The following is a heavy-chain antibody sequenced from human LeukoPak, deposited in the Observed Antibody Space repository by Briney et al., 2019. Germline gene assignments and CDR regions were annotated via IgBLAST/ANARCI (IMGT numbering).Heavy chain of an antibody. J-gene: IGHJ6*03. CDR2: IYTSGST. V-gene: IGHV4-61*02. Sequence: PSQTLSLTCTVSGGSISSGSYYWSCIRQPAGKGLECIGRIYTSGSTNYNPSLKSRVTISVDTAKNQFSLKLRSVTAADTAVYYCARDLEGASVYYYYYMDVWGKGTTVTVSS. CDR1: GGSISSGSYY. CDR3: ARDLEGASVYYYYYMDV. D-gene: IGHD1-26*01.